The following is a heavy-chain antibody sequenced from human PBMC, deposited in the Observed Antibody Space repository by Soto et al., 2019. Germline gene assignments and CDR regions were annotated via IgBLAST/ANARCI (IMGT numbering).Heavy chain of an antibody. J-gene: IGHJ3*02. CDR2: ISAYNGNT. CDR1: GYTFTGYY. Sequence: ASVKVSCKASGYTFTGYYMHWVRQAPGQGLEWMGWISAYNGNTNYAQKLQGRVTMTTDTSTSTAYMELRSLRSDDTAVYYCARELRDGFGPPNGLRAFDIWGQGTMVTVSS. CDR3: ARELRDGFGPPNGLRAFDI. D-gene: IGHD3-10*01. V-gene: IGHV1-18*04.